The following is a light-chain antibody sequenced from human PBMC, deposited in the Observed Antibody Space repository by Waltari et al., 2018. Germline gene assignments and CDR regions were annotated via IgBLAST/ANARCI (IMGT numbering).Light chain of an antibody. J-gene: IGLJ3*02. CDR1: TSTTRGHP. CDR2: RNK. V-gene: IGLV1-44*01. Sequence: QSVLSQPPSAPGAPGQRLTTSCAGPTSTTRGHPADCYQQFPEAAPKLLIYRNKLRSSGVPDRFSASKSGTSASLAISGLQSEDEADYYCAAWDDNLPGPVFGGGTKLTVL. CDR3: AAWDDNLPGPV.